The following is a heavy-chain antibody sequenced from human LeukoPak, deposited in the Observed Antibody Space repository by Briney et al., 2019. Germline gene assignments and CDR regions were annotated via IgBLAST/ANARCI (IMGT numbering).Heavy chain of an antibody. Sequence: PGGSLRLSCGASGFTFSTYSMNWVRQAPGKGLEWVSVIYSGGSTYYSDSVKGRFIISRGNSKSTLYLQMNSLRVEDTAVYYCAGAHSSSWSVFWGQGTLVTVSS. CDR2: IYSGGST. CDR1: GFTFSTYS. J-gene: IGHJ5*01. V-gene: IGHV3-53*01. D-gene: IGHD6-13*01. CDR3: AGAHSSSWSVF.